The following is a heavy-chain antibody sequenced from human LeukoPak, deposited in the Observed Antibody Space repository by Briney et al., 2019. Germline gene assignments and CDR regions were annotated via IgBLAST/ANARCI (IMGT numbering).Heavy chain of an antibody. D-gene: IGHD6-19*01. Sequence: GRSLRLSCAASGFTFSSYAMHWVRQAPGKGLEWVAVISYDGSNKYYADSVKGRFTISRDNSKNTLYLQMNSLRAEDTAVYYCAREIGGSVWRRDGMDVWGQGTTVTVSS. J-gene: IGHJ6*02. CDR2: ISYDGSNK. CDR3: AREIGGSVWRRDGMDV. CDR1: GFTFSSYA. V-gene: IGHV3-30-3*01.